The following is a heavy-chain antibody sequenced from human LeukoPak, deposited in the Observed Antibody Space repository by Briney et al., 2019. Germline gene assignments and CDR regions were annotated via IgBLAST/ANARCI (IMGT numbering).Heavy chain of an antibody. CDR1: GFTFSSYG. D-gene: IGHD2-2*01. J-gene: IGHJ4*02. Sequence: GGSLRLSCVASGFTFSSYGMHWVRQAPGKGLEWVAVTSYDGSKKYYADSVKGRFTISRDNSKKTLFLLMGSLRAEDTAVYYCARDQGYCSSTSCFDTTFDYWGRGTLVTVSS. CDR3: ARDQGYCSSTSCFDTTFDY. V-gene: IGHV3-30*03. CDR2: TSYDGSKK.